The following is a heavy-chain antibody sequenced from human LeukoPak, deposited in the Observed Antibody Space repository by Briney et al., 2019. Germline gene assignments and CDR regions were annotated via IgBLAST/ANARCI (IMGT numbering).Heavy chain of an antibody. D-gene: IGHD3-10*01. J-gene: IGHJ4*02. CDR1: GGSFSGYY. V-gene: IGHV4-34*01. CDR3: ARERRFGTMVRGVLDY. CDR2: INHSGST. Sequence: PSETLSLTCAVYGGSFSGYYWSWIRQPPGKGLEWIGEINHSGSTNYNPSLKSRVTISVDTSKNQFSLKLSSVTAADTPVYYCARERRFGTMVRGVLDYWGQGTLVTVSS.